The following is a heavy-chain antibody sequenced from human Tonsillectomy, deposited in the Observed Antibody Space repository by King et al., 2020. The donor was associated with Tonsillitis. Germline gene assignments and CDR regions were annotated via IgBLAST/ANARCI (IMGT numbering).Heavy chain of an antibody. CDR3: ARPYDFWSGQKNFMDV. CDR2: IWHDGSHK. J-gene: IGHJ6*03. V-gene: IGHV3-33*01. D-gene: IGHD3-3*01. Sequence: VQLVESGGAVVQPGRSPRLSCAASGFTFSTYAMHWVRQAPGKGLEWVAIIWHDGSHKYYADSVRGRFTLSRDNSGNTLYLQMNSLRVEDTAVYYCARPYDFWSGQKNFMDVWGKGTTVIVS. CDR1: GFTFSTYA.